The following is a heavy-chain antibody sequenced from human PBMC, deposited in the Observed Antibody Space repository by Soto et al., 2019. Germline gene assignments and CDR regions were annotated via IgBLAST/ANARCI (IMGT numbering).Heavy chain of an antibody. V-gene: IGHV3-23*01. Sequence: WGALRLSCAAPRFNLRNFPLSWVRPPPGKGLEWVSSISGNGVNTTYADSVKARCTISRDNSKKMLYLQMNSLRAEDTAVYYCAKTPGMRGWFDPWGQGTPVTVSS. CDR3: AKTPGMRGWFDP. CDR2: ISGNGVNT. J-gene: IGHJ5*02. CDR1: RFNLRNFP.